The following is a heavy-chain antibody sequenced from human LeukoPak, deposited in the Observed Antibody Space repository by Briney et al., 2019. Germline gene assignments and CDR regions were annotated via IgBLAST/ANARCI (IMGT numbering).Heavy chain of an antibody. V-gene: IGHV1-69*13. CDR2: IIPIFGTA. J-gene: IGHJ4*02. D-gene: IGHD3-22*01. Sequence: GASVKVSCKASGGTFSSYAISWVRQAPGQGLEWMGGIIPIFGTANYAQKFQGRVTITADESTSTAYMELSSLRSEDTAVYYCARVSRLYYAYSPLGYWGQGTLVTVSS. CDR1: GGTFSSYA. CDR3: ARVSRLYYAYSPLGY.